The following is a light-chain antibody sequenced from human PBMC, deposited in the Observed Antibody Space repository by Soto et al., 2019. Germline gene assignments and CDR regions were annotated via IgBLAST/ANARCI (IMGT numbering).Light chain of an antibody. CDR3: QQLSRYPLT. V-gene: IGKV1-9*01. CDR1: QALSNY. Sequence: DIQLTQSPSVLSASVGDTVTITCRASQALSNYLAWYQQKPGKAPDLLTHSASTLRSGVPSGFSGSGSETEFSLTIRALQPEDFATYYCQQLSRYPLTFGGGTKVDIK. J-gene: IGKJ4*01. CDR2: SAS.